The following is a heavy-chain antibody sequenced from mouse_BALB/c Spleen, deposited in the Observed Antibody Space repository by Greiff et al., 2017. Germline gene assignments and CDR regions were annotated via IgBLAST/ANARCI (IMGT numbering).Heavy chain of an antibody. J-gene: IGHJ4*01. D-gene: IGHD1-1*01. CDR1: GFTFSSYA. CDR2: ISSGGST. V-gene: IGHV5-6-5*01. Sequence: EVKLMESGGGLVKPGGSLKLSCAASGFTFSSYAMSWVRQTPEKRLEWVASISSGGSTYYPDSVKGRFTISRDNARNILYLQMSSLRSEDTAMYYCAREGYYYGSSIPYAMDYWGQGTSVTVSS. CDR3: AREGYYYGSSIPYAMDY.